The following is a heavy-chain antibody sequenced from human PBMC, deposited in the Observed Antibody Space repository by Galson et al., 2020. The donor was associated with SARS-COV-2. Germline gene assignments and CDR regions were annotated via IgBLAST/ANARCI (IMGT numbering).Heavy chain of an antibody. CDR1: GFIFDDYA. CDR3: AKAFGIVATIRGAFDI. D-gene: IGHD5-12*01. J-gene: IGHJ3*02. Sequence: SLKISCAASGFIFDDYAMHWVRQAPGKGLEWVSGISWNSGSIGYADSVKGRFTISRDNAKNSLYLQMNSLRAEDTALYYCAKAFGIVATIRGAFDIWGQGTMVTVSS. CDR2: ISWNSGSI. V-gene: IGHV3-9*01.